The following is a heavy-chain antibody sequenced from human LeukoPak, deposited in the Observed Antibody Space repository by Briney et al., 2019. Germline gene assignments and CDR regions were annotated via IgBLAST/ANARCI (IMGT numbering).Heavy chain of an antibody. CDR2: ITLSGGST. CDR1: GCTFSYYD. V-gene: IGHV3-23*01. Sequence: GGSLRLSCAASGCTFSYYDMSWVRQAAGKGLEWVASITLSGGSTFYADSVKGRFTISRDNSKNTLYLQMNSLSAEDTAVYYCAKRGNPAVGHHYLDVWGKGTTVSVSS. J-gene: IGHJ6*03. CDR3: AKRGNPAVGHHYLDV. D-gene: IGHD2-2*01.